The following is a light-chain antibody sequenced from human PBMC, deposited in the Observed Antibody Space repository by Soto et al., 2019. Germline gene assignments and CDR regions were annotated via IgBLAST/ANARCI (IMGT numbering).Light chain of an antibody. CDR3: QQYYSSPWT. V-gene: IGKV1-8*01. Sequence: AIRMTQSPSSLSASTGDRVTITCRASQGVSNYLAWYQQKPGRAPKLLIYAASTFQSGVPSRFSGSGSGTDFTLTITCLQPEDFAIYYCQQYYSSPWTFGQGTKV. J-gene: IGKJ1*01. CDR2: AAS. CDR1: QGVSNY.